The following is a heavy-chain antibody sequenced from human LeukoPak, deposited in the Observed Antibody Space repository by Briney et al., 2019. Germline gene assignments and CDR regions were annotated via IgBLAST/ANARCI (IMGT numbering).Heavy chain of an antibody. J-gene: IGHJ6*03. CDR1: GYTFTGYY. D-gene: IGHD6-6*01. V-gene: IGHV1-2*02. CDR2: INPNSGGT. Sequence: ASVKVSCKASGYTFTGYYMHWVRQAPGQGLEWMGWINPNSGGTTYAQKFQGRVTMTRDTSISTAYMELSRLRSDDTAVYYCASQPLRPYSSSSSYYYYMDVWGKGTTVTVSS. CDR3: ASQPLRPYSSSSSYYYYMDV.